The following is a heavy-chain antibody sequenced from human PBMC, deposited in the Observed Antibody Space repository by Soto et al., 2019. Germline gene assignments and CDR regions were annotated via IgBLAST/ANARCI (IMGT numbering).Heavy chain of an antibody. J-gene: IGHJ4*01. CDR2: SYSSGST. V-gene: IGHV4-59*01. CDR3: TRGSHFYYFDY. Sequence: PSETLSLTCTFSGCSISSYYWSWIRQPPGKGLEWLGYSYSSGSTNYNPSLKSRVSISLDTSKNQFSLKLTSVTAADTAVYYCTRGSHFYYFDYWGHGTLVTVSS. CDR1: GCSISSYY. D-gene: IGHD3-10*01.